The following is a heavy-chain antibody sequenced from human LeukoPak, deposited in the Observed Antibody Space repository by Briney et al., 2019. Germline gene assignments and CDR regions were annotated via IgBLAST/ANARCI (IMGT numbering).Heavy chain of an antibody. CDR2: ISGTGGST. Sequence: GGSLRLSCAASGFTLSSYAMSWVRQAPGNGLAWVSAISGTGGSTYYADSVKGRFTIYRDNSKNTLYLQTNSMRAEDTAVYYLAKDHRQWLPTADCFYYWGQGTLVTGSS. J-gene: IGHJ4*02. CDR1: GFTLSSYA. CDR3: AKDHRQWLPTADCFYY. D-gene: IGHD6-19*01. V-gene: IGHV3-23*01.